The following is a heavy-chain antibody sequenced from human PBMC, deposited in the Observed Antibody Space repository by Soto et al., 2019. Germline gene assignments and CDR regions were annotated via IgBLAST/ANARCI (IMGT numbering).Heavy chain of an antibody. D-gene: IGHD5-12*01. V-gene: IGHV1-69*01. J-gene: IGHJ4*02. CDR1: GGTFSSYA. Sequence: QVQLVQSVAEVKKRWSSVKVSCKASGGTFSSYAISWVRQAPVQGLEWMGGIIPIFGTANYAQKFQGRVKITEDECTSTAYLELRSLRSEDTAVYYCEREMATNWGCPDYWGQGTLVTVSS. CDR3: EREMATNWGCPDY. CDR2: IIPIFGTA.